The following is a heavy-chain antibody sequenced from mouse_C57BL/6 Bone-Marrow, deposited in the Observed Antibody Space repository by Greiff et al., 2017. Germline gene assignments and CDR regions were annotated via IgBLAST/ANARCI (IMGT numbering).Heavy chain of an antibody. Sequence: VQRVESGPELVKPGASVKISCKASGYAFSSSWMNWVKQRPGKGLEWIGRIYPGDGDTNYNGKFKGKATLTADKSSSTAYMQLSSLTSEDSAVYFCARRYDYDDFDYWGQGTTLTVSS. V-gene: IGHV1-82*01. CDR2: IYPGDGDT. CDR1: GYAFSSSW. D-gene: IGHD2-4*01. J-gene: IGHJ2*01. CDR3: ARRYDYDDFDY.